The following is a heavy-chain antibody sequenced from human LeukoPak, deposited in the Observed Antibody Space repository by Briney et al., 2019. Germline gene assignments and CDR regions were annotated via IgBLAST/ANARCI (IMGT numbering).Heavy chain of an antibody. D-gene: IGHD2-2*01. Sequence: GGSLRLSCAASGFTFSSYWMSWVRQALGKGLEWVANIKQDGSEKYYVDSVKGRFTISRDNSKNTLYLQMNSLRADDTAVYYCAKVRYQLLIDYWGQGTLVTVSS. CDR3: AKVRYQLLIDY. V-gene: IGHV3-7*01. CDR2: IKQDGSEK. J-gene: IGHJ4*02. CDR1: GFTFSSYW.